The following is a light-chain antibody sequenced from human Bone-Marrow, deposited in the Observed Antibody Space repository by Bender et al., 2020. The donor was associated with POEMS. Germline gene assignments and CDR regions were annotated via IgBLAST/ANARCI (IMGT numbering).Light chain of an antibody. V-gene: IGLV2-14*02. CDR2: EAI. CDR1: SSDVATYNL. CDR3: QSYDSSLRGV. Sequence: SALTQPASVSGSPGQSITISCTGTSSDVATYNLVSWYQHHPAKAPKLMIYEAIKRPSGVSNRFSGSKSGTSASLAITGLQAEDEADYYCQSYDSSLRGVFGGGTKLTVL. J-gene: IGLJ3*02.